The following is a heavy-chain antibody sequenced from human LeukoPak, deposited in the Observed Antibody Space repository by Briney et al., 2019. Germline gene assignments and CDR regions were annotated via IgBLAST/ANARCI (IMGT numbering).Heavy chain of an antibody. CDR3: ARQRPRPLTSSYYDLWSGYQEGPYYHGMDV. Sequence: PSETLSLTCTVSGGSISSSSYYWGWIRQPPGKGLEWIGSIYYSGSTYYNPSLKSRVTISVDTSKNQFSLKLSSVTAADTAVYYCARQRPRPLTSSYYDLWSGYQEGPYYHGMDVWGQGTTVTVSS. D-gene: IGHD3-3*01. CDR2: IYYSGST. V-gene: IGHV4-39*01. CDR1: GGSISSSSYY. J-gene: IGHJ6*02.